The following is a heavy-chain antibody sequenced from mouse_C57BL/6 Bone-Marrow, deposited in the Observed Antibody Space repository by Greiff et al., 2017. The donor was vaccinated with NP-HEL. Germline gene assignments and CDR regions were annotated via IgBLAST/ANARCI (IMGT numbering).Heavy chain of an antibody. J-gene: IGHJ2*01. V-gene: IGHV3-6*01. Sequence: EVQRVESGPGLVKPSQSLSLTCSVTGYSITSGYYWNWIRQFPGNKLEWMGYISYDGSNNYNPSLKNRISITRDTSKNQFFLKLNSVTTEDTATYYCARVDYYGSSDYWGQGTTLTVSS. CDR1: GYSITSGYY. CDR2: ISYDGSN. D-gene: IGHD1-1*01. CDR3: ARVDYYGSSDY.